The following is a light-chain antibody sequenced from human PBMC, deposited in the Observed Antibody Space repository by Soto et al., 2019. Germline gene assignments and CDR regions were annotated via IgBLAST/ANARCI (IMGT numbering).Light chain of an antibody. CDR1: QSVSASY. V-gene: IGKV3-20*01. CDR3: QQYGNSPAIS. J-gene: IGKJ5*01. Sequence: IGLTQSPGTLSLSPGERATLSCRASQSVSASYLALYQQKPGQAPRLLIYVASSRATGIPDRFSGSGSGKDFSLNVSSLSSEDFAVYCCQQYGNSPAISFGQGTRLDIK. CDR2: VAS.